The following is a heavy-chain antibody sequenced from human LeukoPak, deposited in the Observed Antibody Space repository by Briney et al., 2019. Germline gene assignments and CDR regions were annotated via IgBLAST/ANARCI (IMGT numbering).Heavy chain of an antibody. CDR3: AKDQFDY. Sequence: GGSLRLSCAASGFKFNTYGMHWVRQAPGKGLEWLAVLSYDGSNKYYSDSVKGRFTISRDNSKNTLYLQMNSPRAEDTAVYYCAKDQFDYWGQGTLVTVSS. CDR1: GFKFNTYG. CDR2: LSYDGSNK. J-gene: IGHJ4*02. V-gene: IGHV3-30*18.